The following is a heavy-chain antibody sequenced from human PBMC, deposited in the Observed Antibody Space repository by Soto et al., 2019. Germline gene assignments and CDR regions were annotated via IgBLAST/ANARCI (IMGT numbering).Heavy chain of an antibody. CDR1: GFTFSSYA. CDR2: ISGSGGST. J-gene: IGHJ4*02. V-gene: IGHV3-23*01. CDR3: AKDSFRVSIAARPLDY. D-gene: IGHD6-6*01. Sequence: EVQLLESGGGLVQPGGSLRLSCAASGFTFSSYAMSWVRQAPGKGLEWVSAISGSGGSTYYADSVKGRFTISRDNSKNTLYLQMNSLRAEDTAVYYCAKDSFRVSIAARPLDYWGQGTLVTVSS.